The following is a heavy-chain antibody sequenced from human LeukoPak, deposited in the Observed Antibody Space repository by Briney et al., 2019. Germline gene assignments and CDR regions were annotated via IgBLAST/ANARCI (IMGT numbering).Heavy chain of an antibody. V-gene: IGHV3-48*03. CDR3: AKVTPVGATPPRYYFDY. D-gene: IGHD1-26*01. CDR1: GFTFSSYE. Sequence: PGGSLRLSCAASGFTFSSYEMNWVRQAPGKGLEWVSYISSSGSTIYYADSVKGRFTISRDNAKNSLYLQMNSLRAEDTAVYYCAKVTPVGATPPRYYFDYWGQGALVTVSS. J-gene: IGHJ4*02. CDR2: ISSSGSTI.